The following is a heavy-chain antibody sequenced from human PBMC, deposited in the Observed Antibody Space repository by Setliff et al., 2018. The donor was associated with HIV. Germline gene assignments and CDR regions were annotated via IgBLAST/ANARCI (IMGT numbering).Heavy chain of an antibody. D-gene: IGHD3-10*01. V-gene: IGHV3-48*03. CDR2: ISSSGGTI. CDR3: ARERVESSYYYYGMDV. CDR1: GFTFRNYE. J-gene: IGHJ6*02. Sequence: LRLSCAASGFTFRNYEMNWVRQAPGKGLEWVSHISSSGGTINYADSVRGRFNISRDNAENSLYLEINNVRVEDTAIYFCARERVESSYYYYGMDVWGQGTTFTVSS.